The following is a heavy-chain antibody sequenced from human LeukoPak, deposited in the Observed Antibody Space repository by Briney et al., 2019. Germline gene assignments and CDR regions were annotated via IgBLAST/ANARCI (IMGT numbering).Heavy chain of an antibody. Sequence: ASVKISCKASGYTFTSYGISWVRQAPGQGLEWMGWISAYNGNTNYAQKLQGRVTMTTDTSTSTAYMELRSLRSDDTAVYYCARVDFWSGSLGSLPDYWGQETLATVSS. D-gene: IGHD3-3*01. CDR3: ARVDFWSGSLGSLPDY. CDR1: GYTFTSYG. V-gene: IGHV1-18*01. J-gene: IGHJ4*02. CDR2: ISAYNGNT.